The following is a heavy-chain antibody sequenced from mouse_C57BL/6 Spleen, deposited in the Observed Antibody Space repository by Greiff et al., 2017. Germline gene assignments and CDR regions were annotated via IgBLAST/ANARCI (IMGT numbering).Heavy chain of an antibody. D-gene: IGHD1-1*01. V-gene: IGHV5-15*01. CDR3: ARQGYYDSSYEAMDY. J-gene: IGHJ4*01. Sequence: EVKLVESGGGLVQPGGSLKLSCAASGFTFSDYGMAWVRQAPRQGPEWVAFISNLAYSIYYAHTVTGRFTISRENAKNTLYLEMSSLRSEYTAMYYCARQGYYDSSYEAMDYWGQGTSVTVSS. CDR2: ISNLAYSI. CDR1: GFTFSDYG.